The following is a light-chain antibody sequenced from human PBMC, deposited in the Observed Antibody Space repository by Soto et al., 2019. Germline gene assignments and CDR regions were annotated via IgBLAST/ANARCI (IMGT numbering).Light chain of an antibody. CDR1: QSISSW. CDR2: KAS. CDR3: QQYHSYWT. Sequence: IQMTQAPSTLSASLGDRVTITCRASQSISSWLAWYQQKPGKPPKLLIYKASSLESGVPSRFSGSGSGTEFTLTINSLQPDDFATYYCQQYHSYWTFGQGTKV. J-gene: IGKJ1*01. V-gene: IGKV1-5*03.